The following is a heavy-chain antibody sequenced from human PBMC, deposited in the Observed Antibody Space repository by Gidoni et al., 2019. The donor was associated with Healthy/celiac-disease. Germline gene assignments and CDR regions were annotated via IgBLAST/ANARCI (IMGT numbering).Heavy chain of an antibody. CDR2: IWYDGSNK. CDR3: ARDRQQLVPFMDYYYYGMDV. J-gene: IGHJ6*02. D-gene: IGHD6-13*01. Sequence: QVQLVESGGGVVQPGRSLRLSCAASGFTFSSAGMPGVRQDPVKGLEWVAVIWYDGSNKYYAESVKGRFTISRDNSKNTLYLQMNSLRAEDTAVYYCARDRQQLVPFMDYYYYGMDVWGQGTTVTVSS. CDR1: GFTFSSAG. V-gene: IGHV3-33*01.